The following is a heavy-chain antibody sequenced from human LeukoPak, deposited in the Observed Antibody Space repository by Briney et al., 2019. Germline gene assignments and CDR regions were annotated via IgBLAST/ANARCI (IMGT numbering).Heavy chain of an antibody. V-gene: IGHV1-18*01. D-gene: IGHD2-15*01. CDR3: ARTRYCSGGSCYASDY. J-gene: IGHJ4*02. Sequence: ASVKVSCKASGYTFTSYGISWVRQAPGQGLEWMGWISVYNGNTNYAQKLQGRVTMTTDTSTSTAYMELRSLRSDDTAVYYCARTRYCSGGSCYASDYWGQGTLVTVSS. CDR2: ISVYNGNT. CDR1: GYTFTSYG.